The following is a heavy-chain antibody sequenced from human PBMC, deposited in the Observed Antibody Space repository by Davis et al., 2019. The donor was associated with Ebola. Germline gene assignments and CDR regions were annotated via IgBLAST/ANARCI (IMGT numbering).Heavy chain of an antibody. Sequence: SVKVSCKASGGTFNNFGITWVRQAPGQGLEYVGEIIPLFGTSDHAQMFQDRITLTADESTTTVFLELNSLRSDDTAIYYCARNVFGTGWFDTWGQGTLVTVSP. CDR2: IIPLFGTS. D-gene: IGHD3-16*01. J-gene: IGHJ5*02. V-gene: IGHV1-69*13. CDR3: ARNVFGTGWFDT. CDR1: GGTFNNFG.